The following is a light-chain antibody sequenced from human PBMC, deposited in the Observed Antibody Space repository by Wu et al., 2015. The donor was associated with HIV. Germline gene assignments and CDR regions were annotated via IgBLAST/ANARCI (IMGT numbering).Light chain of an antibody. CDR2: AAS. CDR3: QQYGSSPYS. V-gene: IGKV3-20*01. Sequence: SCRASETITNNYLGWFQQRPGQAPRLLIYAASNRATGIADRFSGSGSGTDFTLTISRLEPEDFAVYYCQQYGSSPYSFGQGTKLEIK. J-gene: IGKJ2*03. CDR1: ETITNNY.